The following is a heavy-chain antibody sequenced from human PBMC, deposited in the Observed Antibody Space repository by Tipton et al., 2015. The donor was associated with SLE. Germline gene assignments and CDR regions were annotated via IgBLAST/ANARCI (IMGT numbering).Heavy chain of an antibody. D-gene: IGHD2-15*01. CDR2: IFHRGTT. V-gene: IGHV4-39*07. CDR3: ARSPPYCSGGTCYRRADAFDI. CDR1: GDSVSNSDYY. J-gene: IGHJ3*02. Sequence: TLSLTCTVSGDSVSNSDYYWAWIRQPPGKGLEWIGSIFHRGTTFYTPPLNRRLTISVDTAKNHFSLRLTSVTAADAAVYYCARSPPYCSGGTCYRRADAFDIWGQGTMVTVSS.